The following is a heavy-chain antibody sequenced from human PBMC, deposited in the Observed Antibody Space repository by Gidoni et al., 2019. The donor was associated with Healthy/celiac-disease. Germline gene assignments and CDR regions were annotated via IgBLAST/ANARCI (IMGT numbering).Heavy chain of an antibody. CDR2: ISWDGGST. CDR3: AKDSGGYYGSGSYYSDYFDY. Sequence: EVQLVESGGVVVQPGGSLRLSCAASGFTFDDYTMHWVRQAPGKGLEWVSLISWDGGSTYYADSVKGRLTISRDNSKNSLYLQMNSLRTEDTALYYCAKDSGGYYGSGSYYSDYFDYWGQGTLVTVSS. CDR1: GFTFDDYT. V-gene: IGHV3-43*01. J-gene: IGHJ4*02. D-gene: IGHD3-10*01.